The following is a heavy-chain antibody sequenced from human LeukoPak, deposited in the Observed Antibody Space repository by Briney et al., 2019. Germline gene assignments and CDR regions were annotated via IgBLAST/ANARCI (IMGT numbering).Heavy chain of an antibody. CDR3: ASWRVRGIFDY. CDR2: ISAYNGNT. Sequence: ASVKVSCKASGYTFTSYGISWVRQAPGQGLEWMGWISAYNGNTNYAQKLQGRVTMTTDTSTSAAYMELRSLRSDDTAVYYCASWRVRGIFDYWGQGTLVTVSS. J-gene: IGHJ4*02. CDR1: GYTFTSYG. V-gene: IGHV1-18*01. D-gene: IGHD3-10*01.